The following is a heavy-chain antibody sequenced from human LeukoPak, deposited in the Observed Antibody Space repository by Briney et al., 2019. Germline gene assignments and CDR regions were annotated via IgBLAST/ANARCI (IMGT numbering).Heavy chain of an antibody. Sequence: GGSLTLSCAASGFTFSSYGMHWVRQAQGKGLEWVAVIWNDGTNENYADSVKGRFSISRDNSKNTLYLQINKLRAADTAVYYCARGRGYGLLNPNFDSWGQGTLVTASS. D-gene: IGHD5-18*01. V-gene: IGHV3-33*01. CDR2: IWNDGTNE. CDR3: ARGRGYGLLNPNFDS. J-gene: IGHJ4*02. CDR1: GFTFSSYG.